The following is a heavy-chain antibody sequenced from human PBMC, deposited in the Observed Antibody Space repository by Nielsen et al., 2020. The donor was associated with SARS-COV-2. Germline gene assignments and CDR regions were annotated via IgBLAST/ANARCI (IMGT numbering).Heavy chain of an antibody. Sequence: ASVKVSCKASGYTFTSYYMHWVRQAPGQGLEWMGIINPSGGSTSYAQKFQGRVTMTRDTSTSTVYMELSSLRSEDTAVYFCARGRVVVPELLNWFDPWGQGTLVTVSS. CDR2: INPSGGST. CDR1: GYTFTSYY. CDR3: ARGRVVVPELLNWFDP. D-gene: IGHD2-2*01. V-gene: IGHV1-46*01. J-gene: IGHJ5*02.